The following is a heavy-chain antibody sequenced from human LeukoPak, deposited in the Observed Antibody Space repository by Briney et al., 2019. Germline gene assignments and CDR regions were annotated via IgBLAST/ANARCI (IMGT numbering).Heavy chain of an antibody. CDR1: GFSFNDHA. CDR2: INGNGAST. J-gene: IGHJ4*02. D-gene: IGHD5-18*01. Sequence: GGSLRLSCAASGFSFNDHAMSWVRQAPGKGLEWVSGINGNGASTYYSDSVKGRFTISRDSSKNTVYLQMSSLRADDTAIYYCAKDQAYSYYYLDCWGQGTLVTVSS. V-gene: IGHV3-23*01. CDR3: AKDQAYSYYYLDC.